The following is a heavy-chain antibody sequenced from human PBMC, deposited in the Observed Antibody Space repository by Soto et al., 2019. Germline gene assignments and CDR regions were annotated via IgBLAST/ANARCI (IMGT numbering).Heavy chain of an antibody. CDR2: IRSKANSYAT. Sequence: GGSLRLSCAASGLTFSGSAMHWVRQASGKGLEWVGRIRSKANSYATAYAASVKGRFTISRDDSKNTAYLQMNSLKTEDTAVYYCTAPHYYYDSSGYYYWGQGTLVTVSS. J-gene: IGHJ4*02. CDR1: GLTFSGSA. V-gene: IGHV3-73*01. CDR3: TAPHYYYDSSGYYY. D-gene: IGHD3-22*01.